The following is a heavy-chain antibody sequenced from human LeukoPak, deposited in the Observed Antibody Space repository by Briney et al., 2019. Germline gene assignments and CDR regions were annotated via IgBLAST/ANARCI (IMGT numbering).Heavy chain of an antibody. J-gene: IGHJ5*02. V-gene: IGHV4-4*07. CDR2: IYTSGST. D-gene: IGHD3-10*01. CDR1: GGSISSYY. Sequence: SETLSLTCTVSGGSISSYYWSWIRQPAGKGLEWIGRIYTSGSTNYNPSLKSRVTMSVDTSKNQFSLKLSSVTAADTAVYYCARDMDYYGSGNYFNSRWFDPWGQGTLDTVSS. CDR3: ARDMDYYGSGNYFNSRWFDP.